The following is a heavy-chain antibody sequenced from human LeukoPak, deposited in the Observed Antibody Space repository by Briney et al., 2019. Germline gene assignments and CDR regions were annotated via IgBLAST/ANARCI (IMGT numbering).Heavy chain of an antibody. Sequence: GGSLRLSCAASGFVFNTFWMNWVRLTPGKGLEWVAKINQDGSDMYYVDSVKGRFFVSRDNARNLVYLQMNSLRVDDTAVYYCARDFPGIGRGTFDFWGQGTIIIVSS. J-gene: IGHJ3*01. CDR2: INQDGSDM. CDR3: ARDFPGIGRGTFDF. D-gene: IGHD3-10*01. V-gene: IGHV3-7*03. CDR1: GFVFNTFW.